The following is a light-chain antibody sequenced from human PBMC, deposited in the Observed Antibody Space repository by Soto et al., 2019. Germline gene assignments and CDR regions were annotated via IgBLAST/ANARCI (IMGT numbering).Light chain of an antibody. CDR1: SSDVGGYNY. Sequence: QSALPQPASVSGSPGQSITISCTGTSSDVGGYNYVSWYQQHPGKAPKLMIYDVSNRPSGVSNRSSGSKSGNTASLTISGLQAEDEADYYCSSYTGSSPYVFGAGTKLTVL. CDR2: DVS. CDR3: SSYTGSSPYV. J-gene: IGLJ1*01. V-gene: IGLV2-14*01.